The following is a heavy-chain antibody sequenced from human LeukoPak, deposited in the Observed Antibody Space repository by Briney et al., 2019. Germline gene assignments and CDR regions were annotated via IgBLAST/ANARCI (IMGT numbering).Heavy chain of an antibody. CDR2: INPGGSSI. Sequence: GGSLKLSCAASGFTFSSYWMHWVRQVPGKGLVWVARINPGGSSITYADSVKGRFTISRDNAKNTLYLQMDSLRAEDTGVYYCARSNQADDYWGQGTLVTVSS. CDR3: ARSNQADDY. V-gene: IGHV3-74*01. J-gene: IGHJ4*02. CDR1: GFTFSSYW. D-gene: IGHD1-14*01.